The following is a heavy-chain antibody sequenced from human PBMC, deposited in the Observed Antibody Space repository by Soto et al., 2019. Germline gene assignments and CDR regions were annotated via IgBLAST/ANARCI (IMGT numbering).Heavy chain of an antibody. D-gene: IGHD3-22*01. V-gene: IGHV3-72*01. Sequence: GGSLRLSCAASGLTFSGHWMTWVRQAPGKGLEWVGRTTNRAKSYTAEYAASVKGRFTISRDDSHMYLQMDSLKTEDTAVYYCAREGDSSGPDFDYWGQGTLVTVSS. CDR2: TTNRAKSYTA. CDR1: GLTFSGHW. CDR3: AREGDSSGPDFDY. J-gene: IGHJ4*02.